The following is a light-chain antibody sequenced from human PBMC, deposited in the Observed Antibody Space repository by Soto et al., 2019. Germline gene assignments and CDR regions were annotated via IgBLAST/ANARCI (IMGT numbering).Light chain of an antibody. J-gene: IGKJ4*01. V-gene: IGKV3-11*01. CDR1: QRVSSS. Sequence: EIVLTQSPATLSLSPGERATLSCRASQRVSSSLAWYQQKPGQAPRPLIYDASNRDTGIPARFSGSGSGTDFNHTITGLEREDFAVYYCQQRSNWPATLGGGTKVEIK. CDR3: QQRSNWPAT. CDR2: DAS.